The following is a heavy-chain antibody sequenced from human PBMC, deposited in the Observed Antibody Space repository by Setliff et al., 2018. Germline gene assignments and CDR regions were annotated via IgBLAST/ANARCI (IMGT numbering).Heavy chain of an antibody. CDR3: ARGRYFESSSYYFPFDN. CDR2: ISPSGST. CDR1: GASITSGGFY. J-gene: IGHJ4*02. Sequence: LSLTCSVSGASITSGGFYWTWIRQPAGKGLEWIGHISPSGSTTYNPSVKSRVTISLDTSKNHFSLKLDSVTAADTALYYCARGRYFESSSYYFPFDNWGLGTPVTVSS. D-gene: IGHD3-22*01. V-gene: IGHV4-61*09.